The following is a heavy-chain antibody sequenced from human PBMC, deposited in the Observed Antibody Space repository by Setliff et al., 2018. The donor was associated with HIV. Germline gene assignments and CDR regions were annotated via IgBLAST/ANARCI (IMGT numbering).Heavy chain of an antibody. Sequence: SETLSLTCTVSGVSITSYFWSWIRQPPGKGLEWIGFIYYSGSTSGGTNYNPPLKSRVTISLDTSKNQFSLNLSSVTAADTAVYYCASSLNGDSEPWYFDLWGRGTLVTVSS. CDR3: ASSLNGDSEPWYFDL. V-gene: IGHV4-59*01. CDR2: IYYSGSTSGGT. CDR1: GVSITSYF. D-gene: IGHD4-17*01. J-gene: IGHJ2*01.